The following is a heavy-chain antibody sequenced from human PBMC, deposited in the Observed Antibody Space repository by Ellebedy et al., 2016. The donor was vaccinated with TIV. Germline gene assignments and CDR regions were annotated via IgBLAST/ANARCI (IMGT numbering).Heavy chain of an antibody. V-gene: IGHV4-61*01. Sequence: SETLSLXXTVSGGSVSSGSYYWSWIRQPPGKGLEWIGYIYYSGSTNYNPSLKSRVTISVDTSKNQFSLKLSSVTAADTAVYYCARVGLSDFWSEHETWGQGTLVTVSS. D-gene: IGHD3-3*01. J-gene: IGHJ5*02. CDR2: IYYSGST. CDR3: ARVGLSDFWSEHET. CDR1: GGSVSSGSYY.